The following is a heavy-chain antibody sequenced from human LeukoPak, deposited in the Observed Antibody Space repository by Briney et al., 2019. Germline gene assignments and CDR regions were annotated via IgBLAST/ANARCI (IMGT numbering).Heavy chain of an antibody. J-gene: IGHJ4*02. CDR2: IKEDGSEK. CDR1: GFTFNNYW. CDR3: ARGGEGWFGELLSSLAFDY. D-gene: IGHD3-10*01. V-gene: IGHV3-7*01. Sequence: PGGSLRLSCAASGFTFNNYWMTWVRQAPGKGLEWVANIKEDGSEKYYVDSVKGRFTISRDNAKNSLYLQMNSPRAEDTAVYYCARGGEGWFGELLSSLAFDYWGQGTLVTVSS.